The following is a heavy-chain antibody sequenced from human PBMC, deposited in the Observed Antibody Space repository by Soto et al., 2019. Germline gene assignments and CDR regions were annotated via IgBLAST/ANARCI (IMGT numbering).Heavy chain of an antibody. J-gene: IGHJ4*02. CDR1: ASPISRYY. V-gene: IGHV4-59*01. CDR3: ARSGGSLDY. D-gene: IGHD2-15*01. CDR2: IYYSGST. Sequence: SETLSLTCTDSASPISRYYWRWIRQPPGKGLEWIGYIYYSGSTNYNPSLKSRVTISVDTSKNQFSLKLNSVTAADTAVYYCARSGGSLDYWGKGTLVTVSS.